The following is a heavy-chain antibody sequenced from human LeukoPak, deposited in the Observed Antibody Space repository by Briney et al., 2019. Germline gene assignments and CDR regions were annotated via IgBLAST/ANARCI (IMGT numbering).Heavy chain of an antibody. CDR3: ARGRGRIAAAGTGYFQH. J-gene: IGHJ1*01. Sequence: SETLSLTCAVYGGSFSGYYWSWIRQPPGKGREWIGEINHSGSTNYNPSLKSRVTISVDTSKNQFSLKLSSVTAADTAVYYCARGRGRIAAAGTGYFQHWGQGTLVTVSS. V-gene: IGHV4-34*01. CDR1: GGSFSGYY. CDR2: INHSGST. D-gene: IGHD6-13*01.